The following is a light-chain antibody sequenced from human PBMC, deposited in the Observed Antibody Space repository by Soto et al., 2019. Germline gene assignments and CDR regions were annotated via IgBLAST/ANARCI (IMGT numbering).Light chain of an antibody. V-gene: IGKV3-11*01. CDR2: GDS. CDR1: QSISSH. Sequence: EIVLTQSPATLSLSPGERATLSCRASQSISSHLAWYQQKPGQATRLLIYGDSNRATGIPARFSGSGSGTDFTITIISLEPEDFAVYYCQQYNNWPPGTFVPGTNVDIK. J-gene: IGKJ3*01. CDR3: QQYNNWPPGT.